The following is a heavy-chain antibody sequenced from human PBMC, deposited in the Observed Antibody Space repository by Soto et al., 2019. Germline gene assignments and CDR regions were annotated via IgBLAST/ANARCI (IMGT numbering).Heavy chain of an antibody. CDR1: GYTFTSYA. D-gene: IGHD3-10*01. CDR2: INAGNGNT. J-gene: IGHJ4*02. V-gene: IGHV1-3*01. Sequence: ASVKVSCKASGYTFTSYAMHWARQAPGQRLEWMGWINAGNGNTKYSQKFQGRVTITRDTSASTAYMELSSLRSEDTAVYYCARDPGTTYGSGVDYWGQGTLVTVSS. CDR3: ARDPGTTYGSGVDY.